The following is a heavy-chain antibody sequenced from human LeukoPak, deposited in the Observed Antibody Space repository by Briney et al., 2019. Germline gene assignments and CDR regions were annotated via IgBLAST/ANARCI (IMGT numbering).Heavy chain of an antibody. CDR2: MNPNSGNT. CDR1: GYTSTSYD. D-gene: IGHD3-10*01. CDR3: ARGRRYYGSGRLEWGY. Sequence: ASVKVSCKASGYTSTSYDINWVRQATGQGLEWMGWMNPNSGNTGYAQKFQGRVTITRNTSISTAYMELSSLRSEDTAVYYCARGRRYYGSGRLEWGYWGQGTLVTVSS. J-gene: IGHJ4*02. V-gene: IGHV1-8*03.